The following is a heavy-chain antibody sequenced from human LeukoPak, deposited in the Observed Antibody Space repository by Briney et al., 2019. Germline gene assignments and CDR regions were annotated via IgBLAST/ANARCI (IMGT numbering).Heavy chain of an antibody. CDR1: GFTFSSYW. CDR2: INSDGSST. D-gene: IGHD2-2*02. CDR3: ARAPDTLFDP. V-gene: IGHV3-74*01. J-gene: IGHJ5*02. Sequence: GGSLRLSCAAAGFTFSSYWMHWVSHAPGKGRVWVSRINSDGSSTIYADSVQGRFTISRDNAKNTLYLQMNSLRAEDTAVYYCARAPDTLFDPWGQGTLVTVSS.